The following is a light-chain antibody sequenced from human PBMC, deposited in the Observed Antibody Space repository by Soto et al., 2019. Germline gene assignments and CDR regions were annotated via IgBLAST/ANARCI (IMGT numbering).Light chain of an antibody. J-gene: IGKJ3*01. Sequence: EIVLTQSPGTLSLSPGERATLSCRASQTISSSFLAWYQQKPGQAPRLLIYRASRRAPGIPDRFSGCGSWTDFTLTLSRLEPEDCAVYYCHQFGSSPLDIFGPGTKV. CDR2: RAS. V-gene: IGKV3-20*01. CDR3: HQFGSSPLDI. CDR1: QTISSSF.